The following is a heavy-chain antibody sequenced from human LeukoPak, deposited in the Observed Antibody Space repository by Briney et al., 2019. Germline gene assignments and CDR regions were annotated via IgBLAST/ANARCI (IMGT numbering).Heavy chain of an antibody. CDR3: AKGILGGY. CDR2: ISYDGSNK. J-gene: IGHJ4*02. D-gene: IGHD6-13*01. V-gene: IGHV3-30*18. CDR1: GFTFSSYG. Sequence: PGRSLRLSCAAPGFTFSSYGMHWVRQAPGKGLEWVAVISYDGSNKYYADSVKGRFTISRDNSKNTLYLQMNSLRAEDTAVYYCAKGILGGYWGQGTLVTVSS.